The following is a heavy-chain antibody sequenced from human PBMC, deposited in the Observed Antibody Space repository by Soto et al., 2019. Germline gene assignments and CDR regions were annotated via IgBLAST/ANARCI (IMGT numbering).Heavy chain of an antibody. Sequence: VKVSCKASGGTFSSYAISWVRQAPGQGLEWMGGIIPIFGTANYAQKFQGRVTITADESTSTAYMELSSLRSEDTAVYYCARVDYGGNYYYYGMDVWGQGTTVTVSS. CDR2: IIPIFGTA. D-gene: IGHD4-17*01. CDR1: GGTFSSYA. CDR3: ARVDYGGNYYYYGMDV. V-gene: IGHV1-69*13. J-gene: IGHJ6*02.